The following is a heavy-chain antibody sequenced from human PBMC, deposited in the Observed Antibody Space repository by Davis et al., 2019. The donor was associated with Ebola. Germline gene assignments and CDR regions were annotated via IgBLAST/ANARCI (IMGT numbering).Heavy chain of an antibody. Sequence: GESLKISCAASGFTFSSYAMSWVRQAPGKGLEWVSAISGSGGSTYYADSVKGRFTISRDNSKNTLYLQMNSLRAEDTAVYYCALRYSYDYIHWYFDLWGRGTLVTVSS. CDR2: ISGSGGST. V-gene: IGHV3-23*01. D-gene: IGHD5-18*01. CDR3: ALRYSYDYIHWYFDL. J-gene: IGHJ2*01. CDR1: GFTFSSYA.